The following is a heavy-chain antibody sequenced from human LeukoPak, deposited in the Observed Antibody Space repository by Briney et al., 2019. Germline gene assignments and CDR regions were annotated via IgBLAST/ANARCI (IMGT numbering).Heavy chain of an antibody. CDR2: ISSSGSTI. D-gene: IGHD4-17*01. CDR3: ARDNDYGDSEGAFDI. J-gene: IGHJ3*02. V-gene: IGHV3-48*03. CDR1: GFTFSTFE. Sequence: GGSLRLSCAASGFTFSTFEMNWVRQAPEKGLEWVSYISSSGSTIYYTDSVKGRFTISRDNAKNSLYLQMNSLRAEDTAVYYCARDNDYGDSEGAFDIWGPGTMVTVSS.